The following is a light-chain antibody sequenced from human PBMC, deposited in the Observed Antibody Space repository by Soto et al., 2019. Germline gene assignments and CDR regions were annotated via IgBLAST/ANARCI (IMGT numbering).Light chain of an antibody. V-gene: IGKV3-11*01. CDR3: QQRSNSWT. CDR1: QSVSSY. CDR2: DAS. Sequence: EIVLTQSPATLSLSPGERATLSCRASQSVSSYLAWYQQKSGRAPRLLIYDASNRATGIPARFSGSGSGTDFTLTISSLEPEDFAVYYCQQRSNSWTFGQGTKVDIK. J-gene: IGKJ1*01.